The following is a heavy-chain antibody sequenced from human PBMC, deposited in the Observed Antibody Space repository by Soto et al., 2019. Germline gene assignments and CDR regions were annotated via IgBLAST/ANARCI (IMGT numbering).Heavy chain of an antibody. J-gene: IGHJ4*02. D-gene: IGHD6-13*01. V-gene: IGHV4-61*08. Sequence: SETLSLTCTFSGCSISSGGYYWSWIRQHPGKGLEWIGYIYYSGSTNYDPSLKSRVTISVDTSKNQFSLKLSSVTAADTAVYYCARSQFWVFDYWGQGTLVTVSS. CDR1: GCSISSGGYY. CDR2: IYYSGST. CDR3: ARSQFWVFDY.